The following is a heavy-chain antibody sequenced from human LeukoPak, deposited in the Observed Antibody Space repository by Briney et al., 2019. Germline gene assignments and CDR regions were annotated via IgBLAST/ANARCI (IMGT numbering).Heavy chain of an antibody. D-gene: IGHD3-3*01. CDR2: IIPIFGTA. V-gene: IGHV1-69*13. Sequence: ASVKVSCKASGGTFSNNAISWVRQAPGQGLEWMGGIIPIFGTANYAQKFQGRVTITADESTSTAYMELSSLRSEDTAVYYCASEIRPGVVRNEHLYYYYYMDVWGKGTTVTVSS. CDR1: GGTFSNNA. CDR3: ASEIRPGVVRNEHLYYYYYMDV. J-gene: IGHJ6*03.